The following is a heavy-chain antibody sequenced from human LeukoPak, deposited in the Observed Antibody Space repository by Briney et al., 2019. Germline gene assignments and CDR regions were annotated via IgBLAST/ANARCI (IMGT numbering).Heavy chain of an antibody. CDR1: GVSISSYY. D-gene: IGHD4-17*01. J-gene: IGHJ3*02. CDR2: VYYSGST. V-gene: IGHV4-59*01. CDR3: AREDYDYGAFDI. Sequence: SETLSLTCTVSGVSISSYYWSWIRLPPGKGLEWIGYVYYSGSTSYNPSLKSRVTISVDTSKNQFSLKLTSVTAADTAVYYCAREDYDYGAFDIWGQGTMVTVSS.